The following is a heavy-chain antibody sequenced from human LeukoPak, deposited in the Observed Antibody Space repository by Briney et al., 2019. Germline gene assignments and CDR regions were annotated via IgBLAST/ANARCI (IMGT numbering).Heavy chain of an antibody. CDR2: IWYDGSNK. Sequence: GGSLRLSCAASGFTFSSYGMHWVRQAPGKGLEWVAVIWYDGSNKYFADSVKGRFTISRDNSKNTLYLQMNSLRAEDTAVYYCARGAGSGFRPGFWDIWGQGTMVTVSS. J-gene: IGHJ3*02. V-gene: IGHV3-33*01. CDR1: GFTFSSYG. CDR3: ARGAGSGFRPGFWDI. D-gene: IGHD3-3*01.